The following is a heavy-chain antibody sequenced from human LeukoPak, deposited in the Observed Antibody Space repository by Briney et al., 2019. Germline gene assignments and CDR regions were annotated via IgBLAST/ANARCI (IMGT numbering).Heavy chain of an antibody. Sequence: GGSLRLSCAASGFTFSNYWMHWVRQAPGKGLVWVSRIKGGGSHTIYADSVKGRFTISRDNAKNTLYLQMKSLRAEDTAVYYCVRDWDHFDFDSWGLGTLVTVSS. CDR3: VRDWDHFDFDS. CDR1: GFTFSNYW. V-gene: IGHV3-74*01. CDR2: IKGGGSHT. J-gene: IGHJ5*01. D-gene: IGHD3-9*01.